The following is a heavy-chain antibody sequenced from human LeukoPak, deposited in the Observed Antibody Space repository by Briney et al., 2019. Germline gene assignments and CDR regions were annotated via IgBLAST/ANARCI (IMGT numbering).Heavy chain of an antibody. CDR3: ARPPSDYGDYISGWFDP. Sequence: GASVKVSCKASGYTFTGYYMHWVRQAPGQGLEWMGWIKPSSGGTNYAQKFQGRVTMTRDTSISTAYMELSRLRSDDTAVYYCARPPSDYGDYISGWFDPWGQGTLVTVSS. J-gene: IGHJ5*02. D-gene: IGHD4-17*01. CDR2: IKPSSGGT. V-gene: IGHV1-2*02. CDR1: GYTFTGYY.